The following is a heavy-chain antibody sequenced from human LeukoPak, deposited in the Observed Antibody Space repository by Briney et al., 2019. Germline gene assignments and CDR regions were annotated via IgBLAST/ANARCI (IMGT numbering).Heavy chain of an antibody. Sequence: GGFLRLSCAASGFTFDDYAMHWVRQAPGKGLEWVSGISWNSGSIGYADSVKGRFTISRDNAKNSLYLQMNSLRAEDTALYYCAKVVTMVRGVTIPAYYYGMDVWGQGTTVTVSS. CDR2: ISWNSGSI. J-gene: IGHJ6*02. D-gene: IGHD3-10*01. V-gene: IGHV3-9*01. CDR3: AKVVTMVRGVTIPAYYYGMDV. CDR1: GFTFDDYA.